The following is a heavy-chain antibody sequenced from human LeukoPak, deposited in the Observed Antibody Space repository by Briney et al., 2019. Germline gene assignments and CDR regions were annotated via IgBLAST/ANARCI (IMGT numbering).Heavy chain of an antibody. CDR3: ATSLHRDGSGYLSRVGRYYYGMDV. V-gene: IGHV4-59*08. CDR1: GGSISSYY. Sequence: ASETLSLTCTVSGGSISSYYWSWIRQPPGKGLEWIGYIYYGGSTNYNPSLKSRVTISVDTSKNQFSLKLSSVTAADTAVYYCATSLHRDGSGYLSRVGRYYYGMDVRGQGTTVTVSS. J-gene: IGHJ6*02. CDR2: IYYGGST. D-gene: IGHD3-22*01.